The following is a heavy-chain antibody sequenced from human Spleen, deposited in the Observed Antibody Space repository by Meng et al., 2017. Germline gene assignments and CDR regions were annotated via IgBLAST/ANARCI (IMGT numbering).Heavy chain of an antibody. Sequence: QGQLVESGAEVKKPGASVKVSCKASGYTFPDSWLHWVRRAPGQGLEWMGRINPKSGDTHYAQRFQGRVTMTGDTSISTAYMELSGLRSDDTAMYYCARDEDISAAGKLFGDYWGQGTLVTVSS. J-gene: IGHJ4*02. CDR1: GYTFPDSW. CDR3: ARDEDISAAGKLFGDY. D-gene: IGHD6-13*01. CDR2: INPKSGDT. V-gene: IGHV1-2*06.